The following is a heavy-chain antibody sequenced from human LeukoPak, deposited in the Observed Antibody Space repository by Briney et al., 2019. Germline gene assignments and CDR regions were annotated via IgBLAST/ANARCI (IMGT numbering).Heavy chain of an antibody. CDR2: IYTSGST. D-gene: IGHD5-24*01. CDR3: ARDGYNYRGGHLYYYIDV. CDR1: GGSIRSDRFY. J-gene: IGHJ6*03. V-gene: IGHV4-61*02. Sequence: PSETLSLTCTVSGGSIRSDRFYWSWIRQPAGKGLEWIGRIYTSGSTLYNPSLKSRVTISFDTSENQFSLKLRSVTAADTAMYFCARDGYNYRGGHLYYYIDVWGKGTTVTISS.